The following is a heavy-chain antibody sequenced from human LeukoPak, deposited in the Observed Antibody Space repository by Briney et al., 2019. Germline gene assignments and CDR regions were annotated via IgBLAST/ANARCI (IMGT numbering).Heavy chain of an antibody. Sequence: AETLSLTCTVSGFSISNNYFYWAWIRQPPGKGLELIGYVHHTGSTFDNSSLKSRVTISADTSQNQFSLSLTSVTAADTAVYYCATLGLLRGAGFNLATHFDYWGQGTLVAVSS. CDR1: GFSISNNYFY. V-gene: IGHV4-39*01. D-gene: IGHD1-26*01. CDR2: VHHTGST. CDR3: ATLGLLRGAGFNLATHFDY. J-gene: IGHJ4*02.